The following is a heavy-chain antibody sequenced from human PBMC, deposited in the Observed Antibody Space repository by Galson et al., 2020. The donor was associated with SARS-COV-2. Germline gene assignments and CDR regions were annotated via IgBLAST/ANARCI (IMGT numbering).Heavy chain of an antibody. V-gene: IGHV3-23*01. CDR1: GITFSSYA. D-gene: IGHD2-2*01. Sequence: GGSLRLSCAASGITFSSYAMSWVRQAPGKGLEWDSAISGSGGSTYYADSEKGRFTISRDNSKNTLYLQMNSLRAEDTAVYYCATLYCSSTSCPLSLPYYYYGMDVWGQGTTVTVSS. J-gene: IGHJ6*02. CDR3: ATLYCSSTSCPLSLPYYYYGMDV. CDR2: ISGSGGST.